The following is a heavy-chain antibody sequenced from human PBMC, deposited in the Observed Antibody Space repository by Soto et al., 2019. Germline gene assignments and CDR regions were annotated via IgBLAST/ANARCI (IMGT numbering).Heavy chain of an antibody. J-gene: IGHJ4*02. CDR2: IKRDGSEE. Sequence: EVELVESGGGLVQPGGSLRLSCAASGFMFGNYWMTWVRHAPGKGLEWVANIKRDGSEEYYVDSVRGRFTISRDNADNSLFLHMNSLRPDDMAVYYCARVRANDYEIDYWGQGALVTVSS. CDR3: ARVRANDYEIDY. D-gene: IGHD4-17*01. CDR1: GFMFGNYW. V-gene: IGHV3-7*03.